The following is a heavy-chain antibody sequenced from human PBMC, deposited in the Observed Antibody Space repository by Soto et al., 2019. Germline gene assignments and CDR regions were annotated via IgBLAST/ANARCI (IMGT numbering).Heavy chain of an antibody. CDR3: AKAKNDYNWDNRPPFDY. J-gene: IGHJ4*02. Sequence: GGSQRLSYEASGFTLRNYAMTWIRQAPGKGLEWVSLISANDVGTYYAESVKTRFTISTDQSRNTVYLQMDSLRADDTAIYYCAKAKNDYNWDNRPPFDYWGQGTLVTVSS. CDR2: ISANDVGT. D-gene: IGHD1-20*01. V-gene: IGHV3-23*01. CDR1: GFTLRNYA.